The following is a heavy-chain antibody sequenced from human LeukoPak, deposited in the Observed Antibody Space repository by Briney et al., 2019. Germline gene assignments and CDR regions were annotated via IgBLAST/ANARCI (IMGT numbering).Heavy chain of an antibody. V-gene: IGHV4-34*01. CDR3: ARVLARGLAATYYYYGMDV. J-gene: IGHJ6*02. CDR2: INHSGST. D-gene: IGHD2-15*01. Sequence: SETLSLTCAVYGGSFSGYYWSWIRQPPGKGLEWIGEINHSGSTNYNPSLKSRVTISVDTSKNQFSLKLSSVTAADTAVYYCARVLARGLAATYYYYGMDVWGQGTTVTVSS. CDR1: GGSFSGYY.